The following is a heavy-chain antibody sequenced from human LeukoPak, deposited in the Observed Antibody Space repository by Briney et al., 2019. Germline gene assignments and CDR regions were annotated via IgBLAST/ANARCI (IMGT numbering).Heavy chain of an antibody. D-gene: IGHD6-13*01. CDR3: ARDGGGLDSSSWYRDYYYYYMDV. CDR2: IHYDGSNN. Sequence: GGSLRLSCAASGFTFSSYAMHWVRQAPGKGLEWVAFIHYDGSNNYYADSVKGRFTISRDNAKNTLYLQMNSLRAEDTAVYYCARDGGGLDSSSWYRDYYYYYMDVWGKGTTVTVSS. CDR1: GFTFSSYA. J-gene: IGHJ6*03. V-gene: IGHV3-30*02.